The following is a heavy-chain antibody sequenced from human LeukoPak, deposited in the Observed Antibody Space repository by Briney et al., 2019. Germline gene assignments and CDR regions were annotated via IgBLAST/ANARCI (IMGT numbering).Heavy chain of an antibody. V-gene: IGHV3-30-3*01. Sequence: GGSLRLSCAASGFTFSSYAMYWVRQAPGKGLEWVAVISYDGSNKYYADSVKGRFTISRDNSKNTLYLQMNSLRAEDTAVYYCARGPSVWGQGTTVTVSS. CDR1: GFTFSSYA. J-gene: IGHJ6*02. CDR3: ARGPSV. CDR2: ISYDGSNK.